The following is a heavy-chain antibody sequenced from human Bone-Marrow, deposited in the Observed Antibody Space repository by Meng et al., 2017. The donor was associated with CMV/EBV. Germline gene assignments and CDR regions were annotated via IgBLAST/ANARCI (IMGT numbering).Heavy chain of an antibody. CDR1: GYTLTAYY. V-gene: IGHV1-2*02. J-gene: IGHJ4*02. CDR2: INPNTGGT. CDR3: ARAYDFWSGYYTYYFDY. D-gene: IGHD3-3*01. Sequence: ASVKVSCKTSGYTLTAYYMHWVRQAPGEGLEWMGWINPNTGGTNYAQKFQGRITMTRDTSIRTAYMELSSLRSDDMAVYYCARAYDFWSGYYTYYFDYWGQGTLVTVSS.